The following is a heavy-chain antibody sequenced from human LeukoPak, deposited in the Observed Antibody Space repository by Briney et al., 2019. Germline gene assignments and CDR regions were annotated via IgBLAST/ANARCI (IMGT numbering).Heavy chain of an antibody. CDR2: IDYSGST. D-gene: IGHD3-22*01. J-gene: IGHJ3*02. CDR1: GGSISSHF. CDR3: ATADHSAYYSAPNAFAI. V-gene: IGHV4-59*11. Sequence: PSETLSLTCTVSGGSISSHFWSWIRQSPEKGLEWIGHIDYSGSTNSNPSLKSRVTMSVDTSKNQFSLRLSSVTAADTGVYLWATADHSAYYSAPNAFAICDQGTMVAVS.